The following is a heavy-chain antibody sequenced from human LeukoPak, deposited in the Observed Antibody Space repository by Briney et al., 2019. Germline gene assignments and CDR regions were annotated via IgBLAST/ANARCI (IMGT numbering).Heavy chain of an antibody. J-gene: IGHJ4*02. Sequence: KPSETLSLTCAVYGGSFSGYFWSWIRQPPGKGLEWIGEINHSGSTNYNPSLKSRVTISVDTSKNQFSLELSSVTAADTAVYYCARHLRSGAVDYWGQGTLVTVS. CDR3: ARHLRSGAVDY. V-gene: IGHV4-34*01. D-gene: IGHD4-17*01. CDR2: INHSGST. CDR1: GGSFSGYF.